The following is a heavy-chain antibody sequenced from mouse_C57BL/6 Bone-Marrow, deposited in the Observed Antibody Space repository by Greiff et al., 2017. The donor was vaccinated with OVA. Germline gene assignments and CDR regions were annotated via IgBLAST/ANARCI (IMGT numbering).Heavy chain of an antibody. CDR2: IYSRDGST. Sequence: VQLQESDAELVKPGASVKISCKVSGYTFTDYSIHWMKQRPEQGLEWIGYIYSRDGSTKYNEKFKGKATLTADRYSSTAYMQLNSLTSEDSAVYCCARGNYYAMDYWGQGTSVTVSS. V-gene: IGHV1-78*01. J-gene: IGHJ4*01. CDR3: ARGNYYAMDY. D-gene: IGHD2-1*01. CDR1: GYTFTDYS.